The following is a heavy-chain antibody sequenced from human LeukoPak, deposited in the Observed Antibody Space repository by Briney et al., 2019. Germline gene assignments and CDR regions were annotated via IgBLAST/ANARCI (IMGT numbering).Heavy chain of an antibody. J-gene: IGHJ4*02. V-gene: IGHV3-74*01. CDR1: GFTFSSYW. CDR2: INSDGSST. Sequence: PGGSLRLSCAASGFTFSSYWMHWVRQAPGKGLVWVSRINSDGSSTSYADSVKGRFTISRDNATNTLYLQMNSLRAEDTAVYYCARVFEKYCSGGSCYSAYGYWGQGTLVTVSS. CDR3: ARVFEKYCSGGSCYSAYGY. D-gene: IGHD2-15*01.